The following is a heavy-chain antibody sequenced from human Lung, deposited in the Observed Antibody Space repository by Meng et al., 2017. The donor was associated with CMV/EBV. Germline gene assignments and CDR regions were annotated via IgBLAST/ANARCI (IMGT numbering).Heavy chain of an antibody. CDR3: VRLAPDVNYFDN. Sequence: QVHLPEPGPGLVKPSETLSLTCSVSGGSVIGYYWNWIRQPAGKGLEWIGRIYSSGLTHYNPSLENRITMSVDTSKNHFSLDLTSVTAADTARYYCVRLAPDVNYFDNWGQGTLVTVSS. D-gene: IGHD2-2*01. CDR1: GGSVIGYY. J-gene: IGHJ4*02. CDR2: IYSSGLT. V-gene: IGHV4-4*07.